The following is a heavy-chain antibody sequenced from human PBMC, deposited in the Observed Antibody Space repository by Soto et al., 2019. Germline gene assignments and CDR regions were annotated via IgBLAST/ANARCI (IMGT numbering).Heavy chain of an antibody. J-gene: IGHJ4*02. CDR1: GGSISSGDYY. CDR3: ARTYYYDSSGYYLVDHFDY. V-gene: IGHV4-30-4*01. Sequence: SETLSLTCTVSGGSISSGDYYWSWIRQPPXKGLEWIGYIYYSGSTYYNPSLKSRVTISVDTSKNQFSLKLSSVTAADTAVYYCARTYYYDSSGYYLVDHFDYWGQGTLVTVSS. CDR2: IYYSGST. D-gene: IGHD3-22*01.